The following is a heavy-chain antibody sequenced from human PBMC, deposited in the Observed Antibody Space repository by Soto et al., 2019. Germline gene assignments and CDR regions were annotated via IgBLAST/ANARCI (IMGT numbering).Heavy chain of an antibody. Sequence: ASVKVSCKASGYTFTSYGISWVRQAPGQGLEWMGWISAYNGNTNYAQKLQGRVTMTTDTSTSTAYKELRSLRSDDTAMYYSEGDGAEKAMVTFDYWGQGTLVPVSS. D-gene: IGHD5-18*01. J-gene: IGHJ4*02. CDR3: EGDGAEKAMVTFDY. V-gene: IGHV1-18*01. CDR2: ISAYNGNT. CDR1: GYTFTSYG.